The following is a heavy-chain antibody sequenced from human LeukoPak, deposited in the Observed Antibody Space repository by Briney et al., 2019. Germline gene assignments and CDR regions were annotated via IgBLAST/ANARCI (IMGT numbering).Heavy chain of an antibody. D-gene: IGHD2-15*01. CDR2: ISADGTTT. V-gene: IGHV3-74*01. CDR1: GFSFSNDW. Sequence: QTGGSLRLSCAVSGFSFSNDWMHWVRRAPGKGLLWVSRISADGTTTNYADSVKGRFTISRDNAKNTLYLQMDRLRADDTAVYYCAGTWSFDYWGQGTLVTVSS. J-gene: IGHJ4*02. CDR3: AGTWSFDY.